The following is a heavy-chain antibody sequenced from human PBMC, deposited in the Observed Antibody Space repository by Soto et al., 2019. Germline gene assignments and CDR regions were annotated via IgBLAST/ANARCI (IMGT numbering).Heavy chain of an antibody. J-gene: IGHJ3*02. CDR2: IIPIFGTA. Sequence: GVSVKVSCKAPGVTFSSYSICWVRQAPEKGLEWMGGIIPIFGTANYAQKLQGRVTMTTDTSTSTAYMELRSLRSDDTAVYYCARLSPRHVFDIWGQGTMVTVSS. V-gene: IGHV1-69*05. CDR3: ARLSPRHVFDI. CDR1: GVTFSSYS.